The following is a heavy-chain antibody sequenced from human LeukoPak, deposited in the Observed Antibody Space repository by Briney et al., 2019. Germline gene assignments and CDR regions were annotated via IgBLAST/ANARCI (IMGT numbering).Heavy chain of an antibody. V-gene: IGHV3-48*01. CDR2: ISSSSSTI. J-gene: IGHJ4*02. Sequence: GGSLRLSCAASGFTFSSYSMNWVRQAPGKGLEWISYISSSSSTIYYPDSVKGRFTISRDNAKNSLYLQMNSLRAEDTAVYYCARGYSGYDHHFDYWGQGTLVTVSS. CDR1: GFTFSSYS. CDR3: ARGYSGYDHHFDY. D-gene: IGHD5-12*01.